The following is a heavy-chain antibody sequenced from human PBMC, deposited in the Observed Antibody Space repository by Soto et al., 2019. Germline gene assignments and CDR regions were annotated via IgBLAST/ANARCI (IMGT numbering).Heavy chain of an antibody. Sequence: QVHLVQSGAEVKKPGASVKVSCKASGYTFTSYGITWVRQAPGQGLEWLGWISAHNGYTAYAQKLQVSVTVTRDTSTRTAYMELGSLISNDAAVYSCARGRYGDYWGQGALVTFSS. J-gene: IGHJ4*02. D-gene: IGHD1-1*01. CDR3: ARGRYGDY. CDR2: ISAHNGYT. V-gene: IGHV1-18*01. CDR1: GYTFTSYG.